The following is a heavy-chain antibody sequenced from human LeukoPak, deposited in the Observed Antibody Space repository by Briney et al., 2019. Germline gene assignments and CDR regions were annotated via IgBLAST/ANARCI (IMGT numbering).Heavy chain of an antibody. Sequence: GGSLRLSRAASGFTVSSNYMSWVRQAPGKGLEWVSVIYSGGSTYYADSVKGRFTISRDNSKNTLYLQMNSLRAEDTAVYYCARDIGGSFDYWGQGTLVTVSS. CDR1: GFTVSSNY. CDR3: ARDIGGSFDY. D-gene: IGHD3-10*01. CDR2: IYSGGST. J-gene: IGHJ4*02. V-gene: IGHV3-53*01.